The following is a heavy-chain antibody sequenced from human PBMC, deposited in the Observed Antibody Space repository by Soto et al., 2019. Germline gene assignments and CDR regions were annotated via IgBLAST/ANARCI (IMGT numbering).Heavy chain of an antibody. V-gene: IGHV3-30*03. CDR1: GITFSSYG. D-gene: IGHD2-15*01. CDR3: ELGYCSGCPSGYLDD. J-gene: IGHJ4*02. Sequence: QVQLVESGGGVVQPGRSLRLSCAASGITFSSYGMHWVRQAPGKVLEWLAVISFDGSYKNYADSVKGQFTISRDNSKNTLYLQMNSLRPEDTAVFYCELGYCSGCPSGYLDDWGRATLVTVS. CDR2: ISFDGSYK.